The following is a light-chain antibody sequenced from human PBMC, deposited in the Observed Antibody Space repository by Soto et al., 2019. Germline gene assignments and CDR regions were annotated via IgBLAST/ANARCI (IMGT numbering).Light chain of an antibody. V-gene: IGKV1-39*01. CDR3: QQTFRTPHT. Sequence: DIQMTQSPASLSASVGDRVTITCRASQTSSSYLNWYQQKAGAAPKLLIYSASTLQSGVPSRFSGSGFGTDYILTSSSLQPADFAVYYCQQTFRTPHTFGQGTKLDIK. J-gene: IGKJ2*01. CDR1: QTSSSY. CDR2: SAS.